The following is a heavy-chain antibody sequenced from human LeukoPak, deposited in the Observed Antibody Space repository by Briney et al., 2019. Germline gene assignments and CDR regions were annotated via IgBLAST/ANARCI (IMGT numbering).Heavy chain of an antibody. Sequence: GGSLRLSCAASGFTFSSYAMHWVRQAPGKGLEYVSAISSNGGSTYYANSVKGRFTISRDNSKNTLYLQMNSLRAEDTAVYYCAKDKIQLWLLNGRMPWFDPWGQGTLVTVSS. D-gene: IGHD5-18*01. CDR2: ISSNGGST. CDR1: GFTFSSYA. CDR3: AKDKIQLWLLNGRMPWFDP. V-gene: IGHV3-64*01. J-gene: IGHJ5*02.